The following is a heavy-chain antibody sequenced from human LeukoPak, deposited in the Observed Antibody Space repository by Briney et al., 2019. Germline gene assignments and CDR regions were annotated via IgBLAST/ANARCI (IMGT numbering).Heavy chain of an antibody. J-gene: IGHJ5*02. CDR3: AKHYGVGGTRWFDP. CDR2: INSDGSST. CDR1: GFTFSSYW. D-gene: IGHD1-26*01. Sequence: SGGSLRLSCAASGFTFSSYWMHWVRQAPGKGLVWVSRINSDGSSTSYADSVKDRFTISRDNSKNTLYLQMNSLRAEDTAVYYCAKHYGVGGTRWFDPWGQGTLVTVSS. V-gene: IGHV3-74*01.